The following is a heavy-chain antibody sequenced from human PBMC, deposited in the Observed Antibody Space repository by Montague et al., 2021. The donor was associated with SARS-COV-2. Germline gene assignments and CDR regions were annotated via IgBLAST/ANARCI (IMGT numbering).Heavy chain of an antibody. CDR2: ISGSGADI. D-gene: IGHD5-24*01. J-gene: IGHJ4*02. CDR1: GFTFNSYP. V-gene: IGHV3-21*06. Sequence: SLRLSCAASGFTFNSYPMNWVRQAPGKGLEWVASISGSGADIYYAPSLKGRFTISRDNARNSLFLQMSSLRADDTALYYCARWRWQQSEFDYWGQGTLVTVSS. CDR3: ARWRWQQSEFDY.